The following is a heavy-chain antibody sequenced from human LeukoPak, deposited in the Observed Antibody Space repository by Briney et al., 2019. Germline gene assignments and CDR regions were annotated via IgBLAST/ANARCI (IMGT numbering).Heavy chain of an antibody. D-gene: IGHD3-10*01. CDR3: ARESLWFGESYDAFDI. CDR1: GFTFSDYY. V-gene: IGHV3-11*01. J-gene: IGHJ3*02. Sequence: PGGSLRLSCAASGFTFSDYYMSWIRQAPGKGLEWVSYISSSGSTIYYADPVKGRFTISRDNAKNSLYLQMNSLRAEDTAVYYCARESLWFGESYDAFDIWGQGTMVTVSS. CDR2: ISSSGSTI.